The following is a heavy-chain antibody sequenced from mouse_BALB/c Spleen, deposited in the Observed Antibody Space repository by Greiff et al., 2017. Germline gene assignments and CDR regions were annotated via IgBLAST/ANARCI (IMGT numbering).Heavy chain of an antibody. CDR3: ARSYGNPWFAY. Sequence: VQLQQSGPELVKPGASVKISCKASGYTFTDYNMHWVKQSHGKSLEWIGYIYPYNGGTGYNQKFKSKATLTVDNSSSTAYMGLRSLTSEDSAVYYCARSYGNPWFAYWGQGTLVTVSA. CDR1: GYTFTDYN. D-gene: IGHD2-10*02. J-gene: IGHJ3*01. V-gene: IGHV1S29*02. CDR2: IYPYNGGT.